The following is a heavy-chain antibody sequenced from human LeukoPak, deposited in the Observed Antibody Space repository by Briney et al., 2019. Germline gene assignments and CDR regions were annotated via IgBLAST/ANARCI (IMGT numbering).Heavy chain of an antibody. V-gene: IGHV4-39*07. CDR1: GGSISSSPYF. CDR3: AKGAGGFSYYTWFAP. J-gene: IGHJ5*02. Sequence: PSETLSRTCTVSGGSISSSPYFWRGIRQPPGKGLEWIGSIYYSATTHYNPSLESRDTISVATSKNQFSLKLASVTAADTAIYYRAKGAGGFSYYTWFAPWGQGTLVTVSS. D-gene: IGHD5-18*01. CDR2: IYYSATT.